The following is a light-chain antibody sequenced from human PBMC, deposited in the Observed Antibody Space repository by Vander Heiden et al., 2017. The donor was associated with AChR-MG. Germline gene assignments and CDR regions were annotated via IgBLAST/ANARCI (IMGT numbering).Light chain of an antibody. CDR2: KAS. J-gene: IGKJ5*01. CDR3: QQYNSFSIT. CDR1: QSISSS. V-gene: IGKV1-5*03. Sequence: DIQMTQSPSTLSASVGDRVTITCRASQSISSSLAWYQQKPGKAPKLLIYKASSLESGVPSRFRGSGSGTEFTLTINSLQPGDFATYYCQQYNSFSITFGQRTRLDIK.